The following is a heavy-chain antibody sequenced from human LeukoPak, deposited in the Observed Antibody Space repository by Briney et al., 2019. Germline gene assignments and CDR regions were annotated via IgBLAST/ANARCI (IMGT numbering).Heavy chain of an antibody. CDR2: INPNSGGT. V-gene: IGHV1-2*02. CDR3: ARQPYFDWLLSLDY. J-gene: IGHJ4*02. Sequence: ASVKVSCKASGYTFTGHYMHWVRQAPGQGLEWMGWINPNSGGTNYAQKFQGRVTMTRDTSISTAYMELSRLRSDDTAVYYCARQPYFDWLLSLDYWGQGTLVTVSS. D-gene: IGHD3-9*01. CDR1: GYTFTGHY.